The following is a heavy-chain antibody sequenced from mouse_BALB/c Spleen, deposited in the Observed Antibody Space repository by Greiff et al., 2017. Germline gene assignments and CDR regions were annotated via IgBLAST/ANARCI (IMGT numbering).Heavy chain of an antibody. J-gene: IGHJ4*01. D-gene: IGHD2-1*01. CDR1: GFSLTSYG. V-gene: IGHV2-9*02. CDR2: IWAGGST. CDR3: ARGYYGNYENYAMDY. Sequence: QVQLQQSGPGLVAPSQSLSITCTVSGFSLTSYGVHWVRQPPGKGLEWLGVIWAGGSTNYNSALMSRLSISKDNSKSQVFLKMNSLQTDDTAMYYCARGYYGNYENYAMDYWGQGTSVTVSS.